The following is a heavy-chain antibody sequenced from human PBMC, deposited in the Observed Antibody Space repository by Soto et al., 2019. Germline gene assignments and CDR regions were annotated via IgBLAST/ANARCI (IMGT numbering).Heavy chain of an antibody. Sequence: QVQLVQSGAEVKKPGSSVKVSCKGSGGTFNRYTITWLRQSPGQGLEWMVRIIPMFGIASYAHNFQGRVTINADKSPRPDDMELSSLRSEDTAVYYCARDSCRSDVVPAAISAMDVWGQGTTVPVSS. CDR2: IIPMFGIA. J-gene: IGHJ6*02. D-gene: IGHD2-2*01. V-gene: IGHV1-69*08. CDR3: ARDSCRSDVVPAAISAMDV. CDR1: GGTFNRYT.